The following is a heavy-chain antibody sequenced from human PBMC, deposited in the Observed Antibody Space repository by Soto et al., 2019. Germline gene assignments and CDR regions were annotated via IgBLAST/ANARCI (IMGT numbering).Heavy chain of an antibody. CDR2: IWHDGGNK. D-gene: IGHD2-15*01. Sequence: GGSLRLSCAASGFTFSSYGMHWVRQAPGKGLEWVAFIWHDGGNKFYAESVKGRFTISRDNSEDTLYLQMNNLRTEDTAVYYCAREKSVLAAIGDYWGQGTRVTVSS. J-gene: IGHJ4*02. V-gene: IGHV3-33*01. CDR1: GFTFSSYG. CDR3: AREKSVLAAIGDY.